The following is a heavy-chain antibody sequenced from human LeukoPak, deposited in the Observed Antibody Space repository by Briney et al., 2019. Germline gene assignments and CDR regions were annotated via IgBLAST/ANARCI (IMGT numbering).Heavy chain of an antibody. J-gene: IGHJ6*02. V-gene: IGHV3-21*01. D-gene: IGHD3-10*01. CDR2: ISSSSSYI. Sequence: GGSPRLSCAASGFTFSSYSMNWVRQAPGKGLEWVSSISSSSSYIYYADSVKGRFTISRDNAKNSLYLQMDSLRAEDTAVYYCAKDGDRQFDLDVWGQGTTVTVSS. CDR1: GFTFSSYS. CDR3: AKDGDRQFDLDV.